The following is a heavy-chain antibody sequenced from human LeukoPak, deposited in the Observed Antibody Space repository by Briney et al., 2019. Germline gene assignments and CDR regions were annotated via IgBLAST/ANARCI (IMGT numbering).Heavy chain of an antibody. Sequence: SGTLSLTCTVSGGSISSSSYYWGWIRQPPWKGPEWIGSIYYSGSTYYNPSLKSRVTISVDTSKNQFSLKLSSVTAADTAVYYCARLRHPNYWGQGTLVTVSS. V-gene: IGHV4-39*01. CDR2: IYYSGST. CDR3: ARLRHPNY. CDR1: GGSISSSSYY. J-gene: IGHJ4*02.